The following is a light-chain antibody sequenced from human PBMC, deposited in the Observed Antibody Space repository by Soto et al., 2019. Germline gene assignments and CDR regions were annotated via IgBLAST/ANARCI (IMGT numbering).Light chain of an antibody. CDR3: AAWDGSLNGVV. CDR2: SSN. Sequence: QSVLTQPPSASGTPGQRVTISCSGSNSNIGSNTVNWYQQFPGAAPKLLVYSSNLRPSGVPDRFSGSKSGTSASLAISGLQSDDESDYYCAAWDGSLNGVVFGGGTKLTVL. V-gene: IGLV1-44*01. J-gene: IGLJ3*02. CDR1: NSNIGSNT.